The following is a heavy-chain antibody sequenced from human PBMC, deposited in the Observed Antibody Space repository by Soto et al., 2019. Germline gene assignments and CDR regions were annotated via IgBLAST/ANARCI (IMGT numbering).Heavy chain of an antibody. J-gene: IGHJ4*02. V-gene: IGHV3-23*01. CDR1: GFTFSNYA. D-gene: IGHD1-26*01. Sequence: GSLRLSCAGSGFTFSNYAMSWVRQAPGKGLAWVSAISGSGGSTYYADSVKGRFTISRDNSKNTLYLQMNSLRAEDTALYYCAKVPVGATGRFDYWGQGTLVTVSS. CDR3: AKVPVGATGRFDY. CDR2: ISGSGGST.